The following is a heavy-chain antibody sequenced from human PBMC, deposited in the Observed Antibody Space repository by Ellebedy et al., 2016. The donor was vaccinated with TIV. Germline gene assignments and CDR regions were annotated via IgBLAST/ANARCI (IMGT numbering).Heavy chain of an antibody. V-gene: IGHV1-3*01. Sequence: AASVKVSCKASGYTFTAYGIHWVRQAPGQRLEWMGWINAGDDHTKYSQKFQGRVTITRDTSASTAYMELSSLRSEDTAVYYCARVYGAFNWFDPWGQGTLVTVSS. D-gene: IGHD3-10*01. CDR3: ARVYGAFNWFDP. CDR1: GYTFTAYG. CDR2: INAGDDHT. J-gene: IGHJ5*02.